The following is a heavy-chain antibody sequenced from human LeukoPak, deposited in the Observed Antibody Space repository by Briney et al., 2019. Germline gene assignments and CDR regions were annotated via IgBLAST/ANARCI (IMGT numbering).Heavy chain of an antibody. CDR3: ARPSGSVKTNWFDP. D-gene: IGHD3-10*01. CDR2: INHSGGT. V-gene: IGHV4-34*01. Sequence: SETLSLTCAVYGGSFSVYYWSWIRQPPGKGLEWIGEINHSGGTNYNPSLKSRVTISIDTANNQFSLKLTSVTAADTAMYYCARPSGSVKTNWFDPWGQGTLVTVSS. J-gene: IGHJ5*02. CDR1: GGSFSVYY.